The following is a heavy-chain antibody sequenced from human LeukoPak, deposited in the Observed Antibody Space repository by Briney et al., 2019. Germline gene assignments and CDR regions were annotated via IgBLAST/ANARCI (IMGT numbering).Heavy chain of an antibody. CDR3: ARAAGGGYFDF. V-gene: IGHV1-18*01. CDR2: ISAYNSNT. D-gene: IGHD6-13*01. J-gene: IGHJ4*02. Sequence: ASVTVSCKVSGYSFTSYGISWVRQAPGQGVEWMGWISAYNSNTNYAQNLQGGVTMTTDTSTSTVYLDLRSLRSDDTAVYYCARAAGGGYFDFWGQGTLVTVSS. CDR1: GYSFTSYG.